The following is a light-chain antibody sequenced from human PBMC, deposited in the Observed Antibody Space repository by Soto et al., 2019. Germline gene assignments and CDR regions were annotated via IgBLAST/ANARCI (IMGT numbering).Light chain of an antibody. J-gene: IGLJ1*01. CDR3: AAWDDSLNGYV. V-gene: IGLV1-44*01. CDR1: SSNIGSNT. Sequence: QSVLTQPPSASGTPGQRVTISCSGSSSNIGSNTVNWYRQLPGTAPKLLIYTNDQRPSGVPDRFSGSKSGTSASLAISGLQSEDEADCFCAAWDDSLNGYVFATGTKLTVL. CDR2: TND.